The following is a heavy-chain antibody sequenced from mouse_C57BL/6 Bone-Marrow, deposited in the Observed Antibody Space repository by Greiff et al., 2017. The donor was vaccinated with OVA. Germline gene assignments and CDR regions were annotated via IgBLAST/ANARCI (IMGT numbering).Heavy chain of an antibody. CDR1: GYTFTDYE. CDR2: IDPETGGT. J-gene: IGHJ2*01. CDR3: TRHDGYYVYFDY. Sequence: QVQLKESGAELVRPGASVTLSCKASGYTFTDYEMHWVKQTPVHGLEWIGAIDPETGGTAYNQKFKGKAILTADKSSSTAYMQLRSLTSEDSAVYYCTRHDGYYVYFDYWGQGTTLTVSS. D-gene: IGHD2-3*01. V-gene: IGHV1-15*01.